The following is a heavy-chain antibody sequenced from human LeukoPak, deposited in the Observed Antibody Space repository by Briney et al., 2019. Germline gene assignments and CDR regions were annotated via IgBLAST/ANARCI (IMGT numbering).Heavy chain of an antibody. Sequence: ASVTVSCKASGYTFTNYYIHWVRQAPGQGLEWMGIINPGGGSTTYAQKFQGRVTMTRDTSTITVYMELSSLRSEDTAVYYCARSVYFGVDVWGQGTTVTVSS. D-gene: IGHD5/OR15-5a*01. CDR1: GYTFTNYY. V-gene: IGHV1-46*01. CDR3: ARSVYFGVDV. CDR2: INPGGGST. J-gene: IGHJ6*02.